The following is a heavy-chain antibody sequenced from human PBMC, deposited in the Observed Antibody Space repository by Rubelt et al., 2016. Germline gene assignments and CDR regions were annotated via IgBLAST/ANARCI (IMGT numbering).Heavy chain of an antibody. Sequence: RAAGEGLEWIGIINPSGGSTSYAQKFEGRVTVTRDTSSSTVYMEVSGLRDEDTAVYYCARERGGVTTVTTPFDHWGQGTLVTVSS. CDR2: INPSGGST. J-gene: IGHJ4*02. V-gene: IGHV1-46*01. CDR3: ARERGGVTTVTTPFDH. D-gene: IGHD4-17*01.